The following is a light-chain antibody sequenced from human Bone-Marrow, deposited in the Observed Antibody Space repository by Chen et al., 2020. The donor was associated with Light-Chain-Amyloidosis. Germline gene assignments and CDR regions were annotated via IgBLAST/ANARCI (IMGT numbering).Light chain of an antibody. CDR1: SSDVGGDNL. V-gene: IGLV2-14*01. J-gene: IGLJ1*01. Sequence: QSALTQPASVSGSPGQSITISCTGTSSDVGGDNLVSWYQQHPDKAPKLMIYEVTNRPSWVPDRVSGSKADNTASLTSSGLQTEDEADYFCSSYTITNTLVFGSGTRVTVL. CDR3: SSYTITNTLV. CDR2: EVT.